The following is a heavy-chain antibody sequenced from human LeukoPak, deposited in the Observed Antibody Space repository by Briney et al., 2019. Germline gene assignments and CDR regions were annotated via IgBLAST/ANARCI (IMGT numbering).Heavy chain of an antibody. D-gene: IGHD3-10*01. J-gene: IGHJ6*02. V-gene: IGHV4-59*01. CDR1: VDSISSYY. CDR2: IYYSGST. Sequence: PSETLSLTCTVSVDSISSYYWSWIRQSPGKGLEWIGYIYYSGSTKYDPPLESRVTMSVDTSKNQFSLTLSSVTAADTAVYYCARDSRDYGSGSYWDVWGQGTTVTVSS. CDR3: ARDSRDYGSGSYWDV.